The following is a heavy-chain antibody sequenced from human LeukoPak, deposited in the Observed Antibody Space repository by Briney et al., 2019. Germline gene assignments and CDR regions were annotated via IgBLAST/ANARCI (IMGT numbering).Heavy chain of an antibody. CDR2: INHSGST. Sequence: PSETLSLTCAAYGGSFSGYYWSWIRQPPGKGLEWIGEINHSGSTNYNPSLKSRVTISVDTSKNQFSLKLSSVTAADTAVYYCARDNINYYDSSGYHPPRGQGTLVTVSS. CDR1: GGSFSGYY. CDR3: ARDNINYYDSSGYHPP. D-gene: IGHD3-22*01. J-gene: IGHJ4*02. V-gene: IGHV4-34*01.